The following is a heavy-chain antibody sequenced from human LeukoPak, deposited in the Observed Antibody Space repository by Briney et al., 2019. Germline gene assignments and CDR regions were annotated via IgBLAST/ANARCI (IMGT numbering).Heavy chain of an antibody. V-gene: IGHV1-24*01. CDR3: ATGTYYYDTLDY. Sequence: ASVKVSCKVSGYTLTELSMHWVRQAPGKGLEWMGGFDPEDGETIYAQKFQGRVTMTEDTSTDTAYMELSSLRSEDTAVYYCATGTYYYDTLDYWGQRTLVTVSS. J-gene: IGHJ4*02. D-gene: IGHD3-22*01. CDR2: FDPEDGET. CDR1: GYTLTELS.